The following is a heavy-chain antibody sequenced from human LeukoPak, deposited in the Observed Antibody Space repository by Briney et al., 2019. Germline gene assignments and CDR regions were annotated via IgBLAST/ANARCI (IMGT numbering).Heavy chain of an antibody. CDR1: GGTFRSYA. Sequence: EASVKVSCKASGGTFRSYAISWVRQAPGQGLEWMGGIIPIFGTANYAQKFQGRVTITADESTSTAYKELSSLRSEDTAVYYCARDQGYRYGYGDFDYWGQGTLVTVSS. V-gene: IGHV1-69*13. CDR2: IIPIFGTA. CDR3: ARDQGYRYGYGDFDY. J-gene: IGHJ4*02. D-gene: IGHD5-18*01.